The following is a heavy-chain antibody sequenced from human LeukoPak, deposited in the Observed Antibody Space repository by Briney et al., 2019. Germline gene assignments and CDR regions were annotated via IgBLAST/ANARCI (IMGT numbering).Heavy chain of an antibody. D-gene: IGHD4-11*01. Sequence: SETLSLTCAVYGGSFSGYYWSWIRQPPGKGLEWIGEINHSGSTNYNPSLESRVTISVDTSKNQFSLKLSSVTAADTAVYYCARWSNYSTNYFDYWGQGTLVTVSS. CDR3: ARWSNYSTNYFDY. CDR2: INHSGST. CDR1: GGSFSGYY. J-gene: IGHJ4*02. V-gene: IGHV4-34*01.